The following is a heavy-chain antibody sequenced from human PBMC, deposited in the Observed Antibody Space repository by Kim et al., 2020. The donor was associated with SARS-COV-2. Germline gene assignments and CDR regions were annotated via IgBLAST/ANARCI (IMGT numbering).Heavy chain of an antibody. D-gene: IGHD2-15*01. Sequence: GGSLRLSCAASGFTFSNYAMHWVRQAPGKGLEWMAVISHDGIKEYYGDSVKGRFTISRDNSGNTLSLQMNSLRGEDTAVYSCVKDREYCSGGTCYNGILDHWGQGTLVTVSS. CDR3: VKDREYCSGGTCYNGILDH. CDR1: GFTFSNYA. V-gene: IGHV3-30*18. J-gene: IGHJ4*02. CDR2: ISHDGIKE.